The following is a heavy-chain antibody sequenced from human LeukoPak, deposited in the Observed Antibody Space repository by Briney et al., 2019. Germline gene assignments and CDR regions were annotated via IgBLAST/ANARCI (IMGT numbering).Heavy chain of an antibody. CDR2: INPTSGGT. CDR1: GYAFTAYY. Sequence: ASVKVSCKASGYAFTAYYMHWVRQAPGQGLEWMGWINPTSGGTNYAQKFQDRVTMTRDTSISTAYVELSRLTSDDTAVYYCARGAVAGTGWFDPWGQGTLVTVSS. CDR3: ARGAVAGTGWFDP. J-gene: IGHJ5*02. D-gene: IGHD6-19*01. V-gene: IGHV1-2*02.